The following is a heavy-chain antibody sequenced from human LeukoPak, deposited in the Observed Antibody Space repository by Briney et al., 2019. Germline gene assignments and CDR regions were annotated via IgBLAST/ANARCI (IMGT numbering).Heavy chain of an antibody. CDR2: ISWNSGSI. CDR3: AKGRITITGARFDY. J-gene: IGHJ4*02. CDR1: GFTFDDYA. Sequence: QSGGSLRLSCAASGFTFDDYAMHWVRQAPGKGLEWVSGISWNSGSIGYADSVKGRFTISRDNAKNSLYLQMNSLRAEDTALYYCAKGRITITGARFDYWGQGTLVTVSS. V-gene: IGHV3-9*01. D-gene: IGHD3-9*01.